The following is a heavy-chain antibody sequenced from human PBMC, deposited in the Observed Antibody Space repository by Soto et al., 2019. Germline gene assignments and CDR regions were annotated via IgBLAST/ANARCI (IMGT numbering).Heavy chain of an antibody. CDR1: GYTFTSYG. J-gene: IGHJ3*02. CDR2: ISAYNGNT. Sequence: ASVKVSCKASGYTFTSYGISWVRQAPGQGHEWMGWISAYNGNTNYAQKLQGRVTMTTDTSTSTAYMELRSLRSDDTAVYYCARDVKDIVVVVAATADAFDIWGQGTMVTVSS. D-gene: IGHD2-15*01. CDR3: ARDVKDIVVVVAATADAFDI. V-gene: IGHV1-18*01.